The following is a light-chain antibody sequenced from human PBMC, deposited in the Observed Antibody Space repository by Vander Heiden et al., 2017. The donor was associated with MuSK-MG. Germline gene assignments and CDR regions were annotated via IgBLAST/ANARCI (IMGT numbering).Light chain of an antibody. CDR3: QQSDSTPLT. V-gene: IGKV1-39*01. CDR1: QSISSY. CDR2: AAS. J-gene: IGKJ4*01. Sequence: DIQMTQSPSSLSASVGDRVTITCRASQSISSYLNWYQQKPGKAPKLLIYAASSLQSGVPSRFSGSGSGTDFTLTIIRLQPEDFATYYCQQSDSTPLTFGGGTKVDIK.